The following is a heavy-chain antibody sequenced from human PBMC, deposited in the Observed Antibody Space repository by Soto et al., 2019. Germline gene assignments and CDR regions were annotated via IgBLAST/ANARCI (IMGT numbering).Heavy chain of an antibody. V-gene: IGHV1-46*01. CDR1: GYTFTSYY. Sequence: QVQLVQSGAEVKKPGASVKVSCKASGYTFTSYYMHWVRQAPGQGLEWMGIINPSGGSTTYAQKFQGRVTMNRDTSTSKVYMELSSLRSEDTAVYYCARDSRTMDVWGQGTTVTVSS. J-gene: IGHJ6*02. CDR3: ARDSRTMDV. CDR2: INPSGGST.